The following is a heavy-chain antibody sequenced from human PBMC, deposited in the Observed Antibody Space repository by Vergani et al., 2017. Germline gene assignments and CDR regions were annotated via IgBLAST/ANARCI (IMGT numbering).Heavy chain of an antibody. CDR3: TRDLVGPYDFWGPDY. Sequence: QVQLVQSGAEVKKPGSSVKVSCKASGGTFSSYAISWVRQAPGQGLEWMGGISPIFGTANYAQKFQGRVTITADKSTCTAYMELSSLRSEDTAVYYCTRDLVGPYDFWGPDYWGQGTLVTVSS. V-gene: IGHV1-69*06. D-gene: IGHD3-3*01. CDR1: GGTFSSYA. CDR2: ISPIFGTA. J-gene: IGHJ4*02.